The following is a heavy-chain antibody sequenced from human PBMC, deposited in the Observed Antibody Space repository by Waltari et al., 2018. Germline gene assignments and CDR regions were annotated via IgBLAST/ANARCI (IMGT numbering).Heavy chain of an antibody. CDR1: GDKFSTYW. CDR3: ARREHDYDYVGGSYRRVIDTFDI. CDR2: IYVGDSET. V-gene: IGHV5-51*03. Sequence: EVRLVQSGAEVKKPGESLKISCKGSGDKFSTYWIGWVRQMPGKGLEWMGIIYVGDSETRYSPSFRGQVTLSADKSITTVYLQWSSLKASDTAMYYCARREHDYDYVGGSYRRVIDTFDIWGQGTRVTVSS. D-gene: IGHD3-16*02. J-gene: IGHJ3*02.